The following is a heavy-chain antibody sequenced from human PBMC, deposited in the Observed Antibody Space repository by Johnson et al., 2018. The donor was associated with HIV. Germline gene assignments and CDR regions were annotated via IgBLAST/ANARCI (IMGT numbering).Heavy chain of an antibody. CDR2: ILYDGTKN. V-gene: IGHV3-30*14. CDR3: ARSLTKGQLVPLDAFDI. J-gene: IGHJ3*02. D-gene: IGHD1-1*01. Sequence: QEKLVESGGGVVQPGRSLRLSCGGSGFTFRNYDLHWVRQAPGKGLEWVAVILYDGTKNYYPDSEKGRFTMSRDNSKNTLYLQMNSLRAEDTAVYYCARSLTKGQLVPLDAFDIWGQGTMVTVSS. CDR1: GFTFRNYD.